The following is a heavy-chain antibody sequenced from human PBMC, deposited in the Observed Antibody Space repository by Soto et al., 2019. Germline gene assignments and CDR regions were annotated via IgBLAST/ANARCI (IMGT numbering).Heavy chain of an antibody. Sequence: EVRLLESGGSLVHPGGSLTLSCAGSGFTFRNYAMMWVRQAPGKGLEWVSVIGDNGGGASYARSVKGRFTISRDNSKDILYLEMNSLRAEDTAVYHCAKVKFQEWKLFFDASGQGTPVTVSS. CDR1: GFTFRNYA. CDR2: IGDNGGGA. J-gene: IGHJ5*02. V-gene: IGHV3-23*01. CDR3: AKVKFQEWKLFFDA. D-gene: IGHD2-2*03.